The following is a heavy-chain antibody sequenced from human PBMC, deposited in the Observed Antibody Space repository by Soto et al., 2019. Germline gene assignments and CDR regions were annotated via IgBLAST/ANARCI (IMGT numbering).Heavy chain of an antibody. CDR1: GGSISSGAYS. V-gene: IGHV4-30-2*01. D-gene: IGHD3-10*02. J-gene: IGHJ3*01. CDR2: IYHSGST. CDR3: AKAPRDDLNYVPAFDL. Sequence: SETLSLTCAVSGGSISSGAYSWSWIRQPPGKGLEWVGYIYHSGSTYYNPSLKSRVTFSVDTSRTKFSLNLTSVTAADTAVYYCAKAPRDDLNYVPAFDLWGQGTVVTVSS.